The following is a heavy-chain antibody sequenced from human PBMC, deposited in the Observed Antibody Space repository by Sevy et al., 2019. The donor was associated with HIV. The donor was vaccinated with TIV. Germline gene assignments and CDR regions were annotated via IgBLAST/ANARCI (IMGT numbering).Heavy chain of an antibody. Sequence: GGSLRLSCAASGFNFSSYGMHWVRQAPGKGLEWVAVVSYDGSSKYYADSVKGRFTISRDNSKNTVYLQINRLIAEDTAVYYCAKESGWYYDFWSGHDAFAIWGQGTMVTVSS. J-gene: IGHJ3*02. CDR1: GFNFSSYG. D-gene: IGHD3-3*01. V-gene: IGHV3-30*18. CDR3: AKESGWYYDFWSGHDAFAI. CDR2: VSYDGSSK.